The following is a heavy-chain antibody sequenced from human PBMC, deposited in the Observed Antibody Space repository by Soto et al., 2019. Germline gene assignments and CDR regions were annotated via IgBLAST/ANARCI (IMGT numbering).Heavy chain of an antibody. D-gene: IGHD2-21*01. Sequence: GGSLRLSCAASGFTFRDYYMTWIRQAPGKGLEWVSYISSSGTGIYYADSVKGRFTVSRDNAKNSLYLQMSSLRADDTAVYYCARAYSDAFDIWGQGTMVTVSS. V-gene: IGHV3-11*01. CDR1: GFTFRDYY. CDR2: ISSSGTGI. CDR3: ARAYSDAFDI. J-gene: IGHJ3*02.